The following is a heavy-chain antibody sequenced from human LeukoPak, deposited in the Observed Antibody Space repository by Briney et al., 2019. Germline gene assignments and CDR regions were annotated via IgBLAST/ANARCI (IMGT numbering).Heavy chain of an antibody. D-gene: IGHD2/OR15-2a*01. J-gene: IGHJ4*02. V-gene: IGHV1-69*05. Sequence: SVKVSCKASGGTFSSYAISWVRQAPGQGLEWMGGIIPIFGTANYAQKSQGRVTIATDESTSTAYMELSSLRSEDTAVYYCARDLYSPTDYWGQGTLVTVSS. CDR1: GGTFSSYA. CDR3: ARDLYSPTDY. CDR2: IIPIFGTA.